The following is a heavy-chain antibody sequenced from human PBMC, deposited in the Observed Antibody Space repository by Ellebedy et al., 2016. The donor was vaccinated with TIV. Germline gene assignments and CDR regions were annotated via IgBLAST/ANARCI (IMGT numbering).Heavy chain of an antibody. J-gene: IGHJ4*02. Sequence: GESLKISCAASGFTFDDYGMSWVRQAPGKGLEWVSGINWNGGSISYVDFVKGRFNISRDNAKNSLHLQMNSLRAEDTALYYCARNNNYYGSGSYYNFNYYFDYWGQGTLVTVSS. CDR3: ARNNNYYGSGSYYNFNYYFDY. CDR2: INWNGGSI. CDR1: GFTFDDYG. V-gene: IGHV3-20*04. D-gene: IGHD3-10*01.